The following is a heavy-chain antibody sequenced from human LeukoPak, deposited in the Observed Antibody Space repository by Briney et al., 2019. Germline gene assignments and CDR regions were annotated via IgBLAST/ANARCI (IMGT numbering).Heavy chain of an antibody. V-gene: IGHV4-59*01. CDR1: GGSISSYY. J-gene: IGHJ4*02. D-gene: IGHD1-26*01. Sequence: PSETLSLTCTVSGGSISSYYWSWIRQPPGKGLEWIGYIYYSGSTNYNPSLKSRVTISVDTSKNQFSLKLSSVTAADTAVYYCARADILGYFDYWGQGTLVTVSS. CDR2: IYYSGST. CDR3: ARADILGYFDY.